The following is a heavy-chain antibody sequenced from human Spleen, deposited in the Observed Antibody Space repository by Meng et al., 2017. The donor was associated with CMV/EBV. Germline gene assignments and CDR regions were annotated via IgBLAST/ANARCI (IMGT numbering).Heavy chain of an antibody. CDR2: ISSYSSYI. D-gene: IGHD4/OR15-4a*01. J-gene: IGHJ3*02. CDR1: GFSFSTYA. Sequence: GGSLRLSCAASGFSFSTYAMNWVRQTPEKGLEWVSSISSYSSYIYYADSVKGRFTISRDNARNSLYLQMDSLRAEDTAVYYCARDDGAPQGAFDIWGHGTVVTVSS. CDR3: ARDDGAPQGAFDI. V-gene: IGHV3-21*01.